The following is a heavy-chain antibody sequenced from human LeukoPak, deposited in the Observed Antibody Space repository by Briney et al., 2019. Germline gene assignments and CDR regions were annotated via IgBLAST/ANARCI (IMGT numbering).Heavy chain of an antibody. CDR1: GFTFSSYG. CDR3: ASSGLSSSWPNYFDY. V-gene: IGHV3-30*03. CDR2: ISYDGSNK. J-gene: IGHJ4*02. Sequence: GGSLRLSCAASGFTFSSYGMHWVRQAPGKGLEWVAVISYDGSNKYYADSVKGRFTISRDNSKNTLYLQMNSLRAEDTAVYYCASSGLSSSWPNYFDYWGQGTLVTVSS. D-gene: IGHD6-13*01.